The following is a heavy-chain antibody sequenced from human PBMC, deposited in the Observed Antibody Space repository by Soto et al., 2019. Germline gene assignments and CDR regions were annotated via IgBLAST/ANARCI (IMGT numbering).Heavy chain of an antibody. CDR1: GASISSGDYY. Sequence: QVQLQESGPGLVKPSQTLSLTCTVSGASISSGDYYWSWIRQHPGKGLEWIGYIYYSGHTYYNPSLRSRLTISIDTSKNQFSLKLTSLTAADTAVYYCARIRRVFGELSYFFDLWGQGTLVTVSS. J-gene: IGHJ4*02. D-gene: IGHD3-16*02. CDR2: IYYSGHT. V-gene: IGHV4-31*03. CDR3: ARIRRVFGELSYFFDL.